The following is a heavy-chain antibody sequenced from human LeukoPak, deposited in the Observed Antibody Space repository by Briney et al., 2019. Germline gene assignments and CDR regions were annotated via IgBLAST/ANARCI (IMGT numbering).Heavy chain of an antibody. D-gene: IGHD3-10*01. V-gene: IGHV1-18*01. CDR3: ARARAQPGGSKRYYFDY. Sequence: ASVKVSCKASGYTFTSYGISWVRQAPGQGLEWMGWISAYNGNTNYAQKLQGRVTMTTDTSTSTAYMELRSLRSDDTAVYYCARARAQPGGSKRYYFDYWGQGTLVTVSS. CDR2: ISAYNGNT. CDR1: GYTFTSYG. J-gene: IGHJ4*02.